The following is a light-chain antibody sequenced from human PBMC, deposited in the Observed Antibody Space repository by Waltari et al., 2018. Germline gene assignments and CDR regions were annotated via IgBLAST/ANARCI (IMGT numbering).Light chain of an antibody. CDR3: CSNAGSHTYF. V-gene: IGLV2-11*01. CDR1: DAGCYDY. CDR2: RVT. Sequence: QSALTPPRSVSWSPGQSVTTSCTGIDAGCYDYVSWYQPYPGKAPKLIIYRVTKRPSGVPDRFSGSRSGNTASLTISGLQAEDEADYYCCSNAGSHTYFFGPGTKVTVL. J-gene: IGLJ1*01.